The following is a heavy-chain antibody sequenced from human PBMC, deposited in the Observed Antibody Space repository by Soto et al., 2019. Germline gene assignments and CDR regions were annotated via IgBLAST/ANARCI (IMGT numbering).Heavy chain of an antibody. V-gene: IGHV4-34*01. D-gene: IGHD2-2*03. J-gene: IGHJ6*02. CDR3: ARLNGYCVSTSCHGYYGMDV. CDR2: INHSGSA. Sequence: SETLSLTCDVYGGSFSGYIWTWIRQTPGKGLHWIGQINHSGSANYNPSLKSRVTISVHTSNSQFSLELSSVTAADTAVYYCARLNGYCVSTSCHGYYGMDVWGQGTTVTVSS. CDR1: GGSFSGYI.